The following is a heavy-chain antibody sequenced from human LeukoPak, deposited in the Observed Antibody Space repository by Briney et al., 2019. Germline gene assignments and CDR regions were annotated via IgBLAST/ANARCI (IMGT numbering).Heavy chain of an antibody. D-gene: IGHD5-12*01. CDR2: SSVNNVNK. J-gene: IGHJ4*02. CDR1: GYTFSSYG. CDR3: AGDQSPLNGGYSEGEVFDC. Sequence: GASVKVSCKASGYTFSSYGINWLRQAPGQGPEWMGRSSVNNVNKNYVEKFQGRVTMTTDTSTSTAYMELRSLRPDDTAVYYCAGDQSPLNGGYSEGEVFDCWGQGTLVTVSS. V-gene: IGHV1-18*01.